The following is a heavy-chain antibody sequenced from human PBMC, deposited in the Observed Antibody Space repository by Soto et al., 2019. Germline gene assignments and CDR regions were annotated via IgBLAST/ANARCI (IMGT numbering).Heavy chain of an antibody. Sequence: SQTLSLTCTVSGGSISSYYWSWIRQPPGKGLEWIGYIYYSGSTNYNPSLKSRVTISVDTSKNQFSLKLSSVTAADAAVYYCARQIWGSVDYWGQGTLVTVSS. CDR2: IYYSGST. CDR3: ARQIWGSVDY. D-gene: IGHD7-27*01. V-gene: IGHV4-59*01. J-gene: IGHJ4*02. CDR1: GGSISSYY.